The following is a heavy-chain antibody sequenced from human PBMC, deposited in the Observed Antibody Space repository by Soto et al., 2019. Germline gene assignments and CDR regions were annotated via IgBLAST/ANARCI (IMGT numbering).Heavy chain of an antibody. Sequence: QVQLVQSGAEVEKPGASVKVSCKASGYTFTSYDINWVRQAPGQGLEWMGWISAHNGNTNYAQRLQGRVTMTTDTSTSTASMELRSLRSDDTAVYYCARGGVGATDSYYGMDGWGQGTTVTFSS. D-gene: IGHD1-26*01. CDR2: ISAHNGNT. CDR3: ARGGVGATDSYYGMDG. CDR1: GYTFTSYD. V-gene: IGHV1-18*01. J-gene: IGHJ6*02.